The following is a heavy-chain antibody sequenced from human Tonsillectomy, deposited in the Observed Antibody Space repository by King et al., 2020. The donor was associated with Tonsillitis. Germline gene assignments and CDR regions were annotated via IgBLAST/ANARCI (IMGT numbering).Heavy chain of an antibody. D-gene: IGHD5-12*01. CDR1: GFTFSNAW. CDR2: ITSKTNGGTA. Sequence: VQLVESGGGLVKPGGSLRLSCAASGFTFSNAWISWVRQAPGKGLEWVGGITSKTNGGTADYAAPVKGRFTISRDESKNKLYLQMNSLKTEDTAVFYCATDSSGHGFDYWGQGTLVTVSS. CDR3: ATDSSGHGFDY. V-gene: IGHV3-15*01. J-gene: IGHJ4*02.